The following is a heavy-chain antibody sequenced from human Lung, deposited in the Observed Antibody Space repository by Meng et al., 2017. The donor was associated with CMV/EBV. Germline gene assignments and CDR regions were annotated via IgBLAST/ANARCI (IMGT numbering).Heavy chain of an antibody. CDR1: GFSFSSHG. D-gene: IGHD1-20*01. V-gene: IGHV3-30*02. Sequence: GESLKISCAASGFSFSSHGMHWVRQAPGKGLEWVAVIQYDGNTKYFADSVKGRFTISRDNSKNTLYLEMNSLSAEDTAVYYCAKGLLTGINYYYGMDVWGQGTTVTVSS. CDR2: IQYDGNTK. CDR3: AKGLLTGINYYYGMDV. J-gene: IGHJ6*02.